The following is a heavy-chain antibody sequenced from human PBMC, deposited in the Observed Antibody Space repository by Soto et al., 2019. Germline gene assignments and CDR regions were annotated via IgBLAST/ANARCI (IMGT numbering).Heavy chain of an antibody. CDR3: ATVSSSWQRRPFDY. V-gene: IGHV1-24*01. D-gene: IGHD6-13*01. Sequence: ASVKVSCKVSGYTLTELSMHWVRQAPGKGLEWMGGFDPEDGETIYAQKFQGRATMTEDTSTDTAYMELSSLRSEDTAVYYCATVSSSWQRRPFDYWGQGTLVTVSS. CDR1: GYTLTELS. CDR2: FDPEDGET. J-gene: IGHJ4*02.